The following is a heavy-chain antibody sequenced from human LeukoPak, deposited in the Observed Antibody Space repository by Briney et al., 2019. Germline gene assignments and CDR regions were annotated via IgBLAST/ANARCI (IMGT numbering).Heavy chain of an antibody. V-gene: IGHV4-39*07. CDR3: ARENYLNTEYFDY. Sequence: SETLSLTCTVSGGSISSSSYYWGWIRQPPGNGLEWIGSIYYSGRTYYNPPLKSRVTISVDTSKNQFSLKLSSVTAADTAVYYCARENYLNTEYFDYWGQGTLVTVSS. CDR2: IYYSGRT. D-gene: IGHD1-14*01. CDR1: GGSISSSSYY. J-gene: IGHJ4*02.